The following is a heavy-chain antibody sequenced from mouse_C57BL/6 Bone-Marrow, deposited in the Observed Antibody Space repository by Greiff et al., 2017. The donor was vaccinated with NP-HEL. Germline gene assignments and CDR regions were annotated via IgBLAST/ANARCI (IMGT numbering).Heavy chain of an antibody. V-gene: IGHV1-81*01. CDR2: IYPRSGNT. J-gene: IGHJ3*01. Sequence: QVQLKQSGAELARPGASVKLSCKASGYTFTSYGISWVKQRTGQGLEWIGEIYPRSGNTYYNEKFKGKATLTADKSSSTAYMELRSLTSEDSAVYFCARSGGYYPAWFAYWGQGTLVTVSA. D-gene: IGHD2-3*01. CDR3: ARSGGYYPAWFAY. CDR1: GYTFTSYG.